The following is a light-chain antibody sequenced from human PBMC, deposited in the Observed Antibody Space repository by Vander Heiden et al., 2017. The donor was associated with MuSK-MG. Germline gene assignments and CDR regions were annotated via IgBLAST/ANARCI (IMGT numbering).Light chain of an antibody. CDR3: QQTDSIPYT. Sequence: DIQMTQSPSSVSAFVGDRLTITCRASQSINSYLNWYQQKPGKAPNLLIYASSALQSGVPSRFSGSRSGTEFTLSISRLQPEDLATYYCQQTDSIPYTFGQGTKVEIE. J-gene: IGKJ2*01. CDR2: ASS. V-gene: IGKV1-39*01. CDR1: QSINSY.